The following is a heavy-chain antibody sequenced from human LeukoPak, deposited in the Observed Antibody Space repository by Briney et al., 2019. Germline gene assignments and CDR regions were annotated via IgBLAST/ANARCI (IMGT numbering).Heavy chain of an antibody. CDR2: ISSSSSYI. CDR3: ARDPTTYDSSH. CDR1: GFTFSSYS. V-gene: IGHV3-21*04. Sequence: GGSLRLSCAASGFTFSSYSMNWVRQAPGKGLEWVSSISSSSSYIYYADSIEGRFTVSRDNAKNSLYLQMDSLRAEDTAVYYCARDPTTYDSSHWGQGTLVIVSS. J-gene: IGHJ1*01. D-gene: IGHD3-22*01.